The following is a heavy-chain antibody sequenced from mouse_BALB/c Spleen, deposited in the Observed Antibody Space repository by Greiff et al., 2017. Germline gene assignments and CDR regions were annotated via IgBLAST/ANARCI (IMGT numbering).Heavy chain of an antibody. J-gene: IGHJ4*01. D-gene: IGHD2-4*01. V-gene: IGHV5-17*02. CDR3: ARDDYPYYYAMDY. Sequence: DVKLQESGGGLVQPGGSRKLSCAASGFTFSSFGMHWVRQAPEKGLEWVAYISSGSSTIYYADTVKGRFTISRDNPKNTLFLQMTSLRSEDTAMYYCARDDYPYYYAMDYWGQGTSVTVSS. CDR1: GFTFSSFG. CDR2: ISSGSSTI.